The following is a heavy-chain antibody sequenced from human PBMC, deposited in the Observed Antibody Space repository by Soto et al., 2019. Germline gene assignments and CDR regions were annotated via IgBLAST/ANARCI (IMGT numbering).Heavy chain of an antibody. D-gene: IGHD5-18*01. V-gene: IGHV3-72*01. Sequence: EVHLVESGGDLVQPGGSASLSCAASGFSVSGWYLDWVRQAPGKGLEWVARLKVRSQNYATEYAASVKGIFTVSRPPLQISILLQMNSLKITDTAVYYRAREGYATSLDSWGQGTLVTVSP. CDR3: AREGYATSLDS. CDR1: GFSVSGWY. J-gene: IGHJ5*01. CDR2: LKVRSQNYAT.